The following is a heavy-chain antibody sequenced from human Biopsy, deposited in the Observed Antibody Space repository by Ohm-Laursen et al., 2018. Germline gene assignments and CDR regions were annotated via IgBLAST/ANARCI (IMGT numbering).Heavy chain of an antibody. CDR3: VRGVDYYDPYHYYALDV. CDR2: INHSGRT. Sequence: QTLSLTCALYGESFNGYYWSWIRQTPGKGLEWIGEINHSGRTNYNPSLKSRVTISVDTSKNQFSLKVRSVTAADTAVYYCVRGVDYYDPYHYYALDVWGQGTTVTVSS. J-gene: IGHJ6*02. D-gene: IGHD3-22*01. CDR1: GESFNGYY. V-gene: IGHV4-34*01.